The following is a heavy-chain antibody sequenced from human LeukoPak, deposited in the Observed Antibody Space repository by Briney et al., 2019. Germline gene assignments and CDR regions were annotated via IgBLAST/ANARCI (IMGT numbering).Heavy chain of an antibody. V-gene: IGHV3-23*01. CDR3: ANPNQKMVRGVMVP. D-gene: IGHD3-10*01. CDR2: ISGSGGST. CDR1: GFTFSSYA. Sequence: PGGSLRLSCAASGFTFSSYAMSWVRQAPGKGLEWVSAISGSGGSTYYADSVKGRFTISRDNSKNTLYLQMNSLRAEDTAVYYCANPNQKMVRGVMVPWGQGTLVTVSS. J-gene: IGHJ5*02.